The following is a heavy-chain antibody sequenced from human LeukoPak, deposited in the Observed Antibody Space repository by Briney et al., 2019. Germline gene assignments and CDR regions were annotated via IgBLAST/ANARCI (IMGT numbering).Heavy chain of an antibody. Sequence: GGSLRLSCAASGFTFGDYAMHWVRQAPGKGLEWVSLISGDGGSTYYADSVKGRFTISRDNSTNSLYLQMNSLRTEDTALYYCAKSSSFYDSSGYLYYWGQGTLVTVSS. J-gene: IGHJ4*02. V-gene: IGHV3-43*02. CDR2: ISGDGGST. CDR1: GFTFGDYA. D-gene: IGHD3-22*01. CDR3: AKSSSFYDSSGYLYY.